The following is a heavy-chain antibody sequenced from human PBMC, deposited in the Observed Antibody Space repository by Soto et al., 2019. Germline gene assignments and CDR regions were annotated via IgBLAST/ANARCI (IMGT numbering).Heavy chain of an antibody. CDR1: GYKFTSYG. D-gene: IGHD3-3*01. V-gene: IGHV1-18*01. Sequence: QIQLVQSGAEVKKPGASVKVSCKVSGYKFTSYGINWVRQAPGQGLEWMGWVTAYNDNVKYAEKFQGRVTMTADTATTTAYMELRDLRPDDTAVFSRAGYDFGSGYSQDHWGQGVLVTVPS. CDR3: AGYDFGSGYSQDH. J-gene: IGHJ4*02. CDR2: VTAYNDNV.